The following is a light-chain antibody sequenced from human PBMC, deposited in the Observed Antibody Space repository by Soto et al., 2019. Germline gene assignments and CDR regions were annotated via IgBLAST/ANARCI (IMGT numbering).Light chain of an antibody. Sequence: EIVMTQSPDSLAVSLGERATINCKSSQSVLYSSNNKNYLAWYQQKPGQPPKLLIYLASTRESGVPDRFSGSGSGTDFALTISSLQAEDVAVYYCQQYYSTPWTFGQGTKVDIK. V-gene: IGKV4-1*01. CDR3: QQYYSTPWT. J-gene: IGKJ1*01. CDR1: QSVLYSSNNKNY. CDR2: LAS.